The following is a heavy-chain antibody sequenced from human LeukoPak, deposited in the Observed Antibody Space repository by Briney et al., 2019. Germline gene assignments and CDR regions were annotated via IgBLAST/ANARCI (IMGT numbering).Heavy chain of an antibody. Sequence: SETLSLTCTVSGGSIINYYWSWSRQPPGKGLEWIGYIYNSESTSYNPSLMSRVTISVNTSKNQLSLKLNSVTAADTAVYYCTRAGGGSGLEWGQGILVIVSS. V-gene: IGHV4-59*01. CDR1: GGSIINYY. D-gene: IGHD2-15*01. CDR3: TRAGGGSGLE. J-gene: IGHJ4*02. CDR2: IYNSEST.